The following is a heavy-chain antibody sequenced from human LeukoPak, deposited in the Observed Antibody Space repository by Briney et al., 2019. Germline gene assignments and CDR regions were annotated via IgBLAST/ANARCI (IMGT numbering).Heavy chain of an antibody. CDR2: ISGSGGST. V-gene: IGHV3-23*01. CDR3: AKGYSGSYGSDYYYGMDV. D-gene: IGHD3-10*01. J-gene: IGHJ6*02. CDR1: GFTFSSYA. Sequence: GGSLRLSCAASGFTFSSYAMSWVRQAPGKGLEWVSAISGSGGSTYYADSVKGRFTISRDNSKNTLHLQMNSLRAEDTAVYYCAKGYSGSYGSDYYYGMDVWGQGTTVTVSS.